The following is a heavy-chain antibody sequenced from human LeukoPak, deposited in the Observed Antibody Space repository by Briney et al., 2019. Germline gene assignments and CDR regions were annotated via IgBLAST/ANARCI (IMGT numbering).Heavy chain of an antibody. CDR2: ISYDGSNK. CDR3: AKGDFDY. Sequence: GGSLRLSCAASRFTFSSYGMHWVRQAPGKGLEWVAVISYDGSNKYYADSVKGRFTISRDNSKNTLYLQMNSLRAEDTAVYYCAKGDFDYWGQGTLVTVSS. V-gene: IGHV3-30*18. CDR1: RFTFSSYG. J-gene: IGHJ4*02.